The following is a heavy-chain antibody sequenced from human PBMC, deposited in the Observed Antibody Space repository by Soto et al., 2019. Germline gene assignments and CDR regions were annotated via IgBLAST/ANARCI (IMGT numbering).Heavy chain of an antibody. CDR1: GSTFSDYY. CDR3: ARYYYDSSGYYYRGGMDV. Sequence: GGSLRLSCAASGSTFSDYYMSWIRQAPGKGLEWVSYISSSSSYTNYADSVKGRFTISRDNAKNSLYLQMNSLRAEDTAVYYCARYYYDSSGYYYRGGMDVWGQGTTVTVSS. CDR2: ISSSSSYT. D-gene: IGHD3-22*01. V-gene: IGHV3-11*06. J-gene: IGHJ6*02.